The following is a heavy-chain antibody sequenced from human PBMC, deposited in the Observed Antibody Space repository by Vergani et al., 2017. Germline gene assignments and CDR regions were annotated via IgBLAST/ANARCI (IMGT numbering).Heavy chain of an antibody. CDR2: ISWNSGSK. J-gene: IGHJ3*02. CDR1: GFTLDDYA. V-gene: IGHV3-9*01. D-gene: IGHD1-26*01. CDR3: ARGPIVVATTGAFDI. Sequence: EVQLVESGGGLVQPGRSLRLFCAASGFTLDDYAMHRVRQAPGKGLEWVSGISWNSGSKGYADSVKGRFTISRDNAKNSLYLQMNSLRAEDTALYYCARGPIVVATTGAFDIWGQGTMVTVSS.